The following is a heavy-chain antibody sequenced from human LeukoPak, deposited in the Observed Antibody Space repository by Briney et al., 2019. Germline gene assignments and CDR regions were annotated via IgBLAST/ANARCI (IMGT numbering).Heavy chain of an antibody. J-gene: IGHJ4*02. CDR2: IYYSGST. Sequence: ASETLSLTCTVSGGSISSSSYYWGWIRQPPGKGLEWIGSIYYSGSTYYNPSLKSRVTISVDTSKNQFSLKLSSVTAADTAVYYCARLPENVDYWGQGTLVTVSS. CDR3: ARLPENVDY. CDR1: GGSISSSSYY. V-gene: IGHV4-39*01.